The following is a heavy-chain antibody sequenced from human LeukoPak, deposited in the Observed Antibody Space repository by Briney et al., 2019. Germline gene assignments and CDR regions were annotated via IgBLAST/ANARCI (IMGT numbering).Heavy chain of an antibody. CDR2: INPNSGGT. Sequence: GASVKVSCKASGYTFTGYYMHWVRQAPGQGLEWMGRINPNSGGTNYAQKFQGRVTMTRDTSISTAYMELSRLRSDDTAVYYCARDNQGGRDGYNWGYWGQGTLVTVSS. J-gene: IGHJ4*02. CDR3: ARDNQGGRDGYNWGY. CDR1: GYTFTGYY. V-gene: IGHV1-2*06. D-gene: IGHD5-24*01.